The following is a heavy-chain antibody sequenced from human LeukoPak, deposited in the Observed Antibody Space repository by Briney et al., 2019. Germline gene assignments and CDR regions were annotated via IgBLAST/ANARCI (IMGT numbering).Heavy chain of an antibody. CDR3: AMAEGNQQLVYRY. CDR1: GYNFTIYW. Sequence: GESLKISCKGSGYNFTIYWIGWVRQMPGKGLEWMGIIYPGDSDTRYSPSFQGQVTISADKSISTAYLQWSSLKASDTAMYYCAMAEGNQQLVYRYWGQGTLVTVSS. J-gene: IGHJ4*02. V-gene: IGHV5-51*01. CDR2: IYPGDSDT. D-gene: IGHD6-13*01.